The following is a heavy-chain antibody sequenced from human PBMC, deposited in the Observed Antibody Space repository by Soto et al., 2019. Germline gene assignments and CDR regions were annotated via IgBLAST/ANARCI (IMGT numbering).Heavy chain of an antibody. Sequence: EAQLLESGGGLVQPGGSLRLSCAASGLAFSNYAMTWVRQAPGKGLEWVSIITASGYIAYYGGAVKGRFTTSRDNSRSTFYLQMNGLRADDTAVYYCAKGDLLWDPFGFWGQGTLVTVSS. CDR3: AKGDLLWDPFGF. D-gene: IGHD3-16*01. V-gene: IGHV3-23*01. CDR2: ITASGYIA. CDR1: GLAFSNYA. J-gene: IGHJ4*02.